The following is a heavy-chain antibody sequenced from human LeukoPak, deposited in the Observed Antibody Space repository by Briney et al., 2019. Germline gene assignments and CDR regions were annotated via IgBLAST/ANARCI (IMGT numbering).Heavy chain of an antibody. J-gene: IGHJ3*02. CDR3: ARDHAWKAYSSMMGGGAFDI. CDR1: GFTFDDYG. CDR2: INWNGGST. D-gene: IGHD2-21*01. V-gene: IGHV3-20*04. Sequence: PGGSLRLSCAASGFTFDDYGMSWVRQAPGKGLEWVSGINWNGGSTGYADSVKGRFTISRDNAKNSLYLQMNSLRAEDTALYYCARDHAWKAYSSMMGGGAFDIWAKGQWSPSLQ.